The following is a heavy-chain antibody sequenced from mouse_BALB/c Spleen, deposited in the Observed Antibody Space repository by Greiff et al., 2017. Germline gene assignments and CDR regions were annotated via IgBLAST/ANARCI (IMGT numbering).Heavy chain of an antibody. CDR2: INPSSGYT. CDR3: ARTGIYGNYGAY. V-gene: IGHV1-4*01. D-gene: IGHD2-1*01. Sequence: VQLQQSGAELARPGASVKMSCKASGYTFTSYTMHWVNQRPGQGLEWIGYINPSSGYTNYNQKFKDKATLTADKSSSTAYMQLSSLTSEDSAVYYCARTGIYGNYGAYWGQGTLVTVSA. J-gene: IGHJ3*01. CDR1: GYTFTSYT.